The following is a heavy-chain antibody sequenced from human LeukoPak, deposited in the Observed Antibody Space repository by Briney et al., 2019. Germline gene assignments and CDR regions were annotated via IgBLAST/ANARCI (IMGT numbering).Heavy chain of an antibody. J-gene: IGHJ4*02. CDR1: GFTFTNAW. D-gene: IGHD5-18*01. V-gene: IGHV3-15*01. Sequence: GGPLRLSCAASGFTFTNAWMSWVRQAPGKGLEWVGRIKSKNDGGTTDYAAPVKGRLTISRDESKNTLYLQMNSLKTEDTAVYYCSATNARGYSYADYWGQGTLVTVSS. CDR3: SATNARGYSYADY. CDR2: IKSKNDGGTT.